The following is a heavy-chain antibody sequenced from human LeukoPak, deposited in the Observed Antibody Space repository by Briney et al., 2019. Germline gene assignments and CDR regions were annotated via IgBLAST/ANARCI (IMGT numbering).Heavy chain of an antibody. Sequence: WASVKVSCKTSGYTFTAYYMHWVRQAPGQGLEYMGWINPNNGGRQFAQKFQGRVTMTRDTSISTAYMELSRLRSDDTAVYYCAEGGALDYWGQGTLVTVSS. J-gene: IGHJ4*02. CDR3: AEGGALDY. CDR2: INPNNGGR. CDR1: GYTFTAYY. D-gene: IGHD3-10*01. V-gene: IGHV1-2*02.